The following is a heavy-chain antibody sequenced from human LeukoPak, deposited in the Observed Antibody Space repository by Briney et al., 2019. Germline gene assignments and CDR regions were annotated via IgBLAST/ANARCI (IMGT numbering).Heavy chain of an antibody. Sequence: GGSLRLSCAASGFTFSSYGMSWVRQAPGKGLEWVSAISGNGDKTYFADSVKGRFTISRDNSKNTLYLQMNSLRAEDTAVYYCAKLGKTENHYGSGRFSYYYYMDVWGKGTTVTISS. CDR1: GFTFSSYG. J-gene: IGHJ6*03. CDR2: ISGNGDKT. D-gene: IGHD3-10*01. V-gene: IGHV3-23*01. CDR3: AKLGKTENHYGSGRFSYYYYMDV.